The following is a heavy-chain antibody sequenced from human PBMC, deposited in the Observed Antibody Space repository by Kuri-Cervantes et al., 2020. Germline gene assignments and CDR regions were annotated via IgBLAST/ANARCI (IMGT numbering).Heavy chain of an antibody. D-gene: IGHD2-15*01. V-gene: IGHV3-49*04. CDR2: IRSKAYGGTT. CDR1: GFTFGDYA. CDR3: TRHAVVVAAIVFDY. Sequence: GGSLRLSCTASGFTFGDYAMSWARQAPGMGLEWVGFIRSKAYGGTTEYAASVKGRFTISRDDSKSIAYLQMNSLKTEDTAVYYCTRHAVVVAAIVFDYWGQGTLVTVSS. J-gene: IGHJ4*02.